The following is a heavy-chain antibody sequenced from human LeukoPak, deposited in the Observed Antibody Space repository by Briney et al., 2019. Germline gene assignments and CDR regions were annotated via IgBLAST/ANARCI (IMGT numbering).Heavy chain of an antibody. D-gene: IGHD4-17*01. J-gene: IGHJ3*02. V-gene: IGHV1-2*02. CDR1: GYTFTSYG. Sequence: ASVKVSCKASGYTFTSYGTSWVRQAPGQGLEWMGWINPNSGGTNYAQKFQGRVTMTRDTSISTAYMELSRLRSDDTAVYYCARAYGTKGAFDIWGQGTMVTVSS. CDR2: INPNSGGT. CDR3: ARAYGTKGAFDI.